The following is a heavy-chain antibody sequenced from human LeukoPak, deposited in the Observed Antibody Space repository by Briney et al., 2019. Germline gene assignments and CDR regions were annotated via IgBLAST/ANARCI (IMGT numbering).Heavy chain of an antibody. V-gene: IGHV3-21*01. CDR1: GFSFSDYS. CDR3: VRDLRRMGATMAYLHQ. J-gene: IGHJ1*01. CDR2: ISRSSRHV. D-gene: IGHD1-26*01. Sequence: PGGSLRLSCTASGFSFSDYSMNWVRQAPGKGLEWVSSISRSSRHVYHADSLEGRFTISRDDAKNTLYLQMNSLRVDDMAIYYCVRDLRRMGATMAYLHQWGQGTLVTVSS.